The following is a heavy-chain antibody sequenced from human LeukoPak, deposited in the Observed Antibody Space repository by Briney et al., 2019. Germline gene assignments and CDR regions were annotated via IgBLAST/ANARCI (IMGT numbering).Heavy chain of an antibody. D-gene: IGHD2-2*01. CDR2: INSDGSST. Sequence: GGSLRLSCAASGFTFSSYWMHWVRQAPGKGLVWVSRINSDGSSTSYADSVKGRFTISRDNAKNMLYLQMNSLRAEDTAVYYCASSITSCYGYYYYGMDVWGQGTTVTVSS. J-gene: IGHJ6*02. V-gene: IGHV3-74*01. CDR3: ASSITSCYGYYYYGMDV. CDR1: GFTFSSYW.